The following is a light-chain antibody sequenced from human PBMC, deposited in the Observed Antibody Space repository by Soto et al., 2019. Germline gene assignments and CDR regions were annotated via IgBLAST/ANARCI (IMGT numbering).Light chain of an antibody. CDR1: QSLLHHNGYNY. Sequence: EIVMTQSPLSLLVTPGEPASISCRSSQSLLHHNGYNYFDWYLQKPGQSPQLLIYWGSNRASGVPDRFSGSGSSTDFTLKISRVEAEDVGVYYCMQAIQTPPYTFGQGTKLEVK. CDR2: WGS. V-gene: IGKV2-28*01. J-gene: IGKJ2*01. CDR3: MQAIQTPPYT.